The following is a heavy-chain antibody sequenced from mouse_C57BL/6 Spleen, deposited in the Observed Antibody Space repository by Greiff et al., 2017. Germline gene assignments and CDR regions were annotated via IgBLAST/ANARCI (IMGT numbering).Heavy chain of an antibody. CDR1: GYTFTDYN. V-gene: IGHV1-22*01. CDR2: INPNNGGT. D-gene: IGHD2-5*01. CDR3: ARYSAYYSNYDWYFDV. Sequence: DVQLQESGPELVKPGASVKMSCKASGYTFTDYNMHWVKQSHGKSLEWIGYINPNNGGTSYNQKFKGKATLTVNKSSSTAYMELRSLTSEDAAVYYGARYSAYYSNYDWYFDVWGTGTTVTVSS. J-gene: IGHJ1*03.